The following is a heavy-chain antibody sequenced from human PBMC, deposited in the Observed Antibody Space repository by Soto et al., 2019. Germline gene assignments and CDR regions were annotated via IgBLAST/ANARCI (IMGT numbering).Heavy chain of an antibody. CDR2: MNPNSGNT. V-gene: IGHV1-8*01. CDR3: AILQIGGTTYTFDC. Sequence: ASVKVSCKASGYTFTSYDINWVRQATGQGLEWMGWMNPNSGNTGYAQKFQGRVTMTTDTSTSTAYMELRSLTSDDTAVYHCAILQIGGTTYTFDCWGQETQVTVSS. D-gene: IGHD3-16*01. CDR1: GYTFTSYD. J-gene: IGHJ4*02.